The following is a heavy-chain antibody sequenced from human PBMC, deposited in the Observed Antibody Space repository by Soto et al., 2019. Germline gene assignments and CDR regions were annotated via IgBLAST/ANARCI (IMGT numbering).Heavy chain of an antibody. J-gene: IGHJ6*02. CDR3: ASEGVRGMDV. V-gene: IGHV1-8*01. CDR2: MNPNSANT. D-gene: IGHD3-16*01. Sequence: QVQLVQSGAEVKKPGASVKVSCKASGYTFTSYDINWVRQATGQGLEWMGWMNPNSANTGYAQKFQDRVTMTRNTPRSTAYIELSSLTSDDTAVYYCASEGVRGMDVWGQGTTVTVSS. CDR1: GYTFTSYD.